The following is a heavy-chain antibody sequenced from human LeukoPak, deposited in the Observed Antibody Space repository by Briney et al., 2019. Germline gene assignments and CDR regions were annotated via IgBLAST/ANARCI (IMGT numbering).Heavy chain of an antibody. CDR1: GYTFSSYS. D-gene: IGHD5-18*01. V-gene: IGHV3-21*01. CDR2: ISSSSSYI. CDR3: ASGGYSYGYATNDY. Sequence: GGCLRLSCAASGYTFSSYSMTWVRQAPGKGLEWVSSISSSSSYIYYADSVKGRFTISRDNAKNSLYLQMNSLRAEDTAVYYCASGGYSYGYATNDYWGQGTLVTVSS. J-gene: IGHJ4*02.